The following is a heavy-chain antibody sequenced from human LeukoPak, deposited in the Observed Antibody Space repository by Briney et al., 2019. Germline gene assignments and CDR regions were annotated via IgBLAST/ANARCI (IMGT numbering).Heavy chain of an antibody. CDR1: GYSFTSNY. D-gene: IGHD2-21*02. Sequence: ASVKVSCKASGYSFTSNYIHWVRQAPGQGLEWMGMIYPRDGSTSYAQKFQGRVTVTRDTSTSTAYMELRSLRSDDTAVYYCARQLAYCGGDCEFDYWGQGTLVTVSS. V-gene: IGHV1-46*01. CDR3: ARQLAYCGGDCEFDY. J-gene: IGHJ4*02. CDR2: IYPRDGST.